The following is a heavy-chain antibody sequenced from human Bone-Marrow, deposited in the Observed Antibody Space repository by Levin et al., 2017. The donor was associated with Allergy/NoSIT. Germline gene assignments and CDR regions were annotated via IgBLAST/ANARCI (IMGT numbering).Heavy chain of an antibody. J-gene: IGHJ4*02. CDR2: IKTDGSST. CDR3: ATGDRYGGV. V-gene: IGHV3-74*01. CDR1: GLTLSNYW. D-gene: IGHD4-23*01. Sequence: SCVVSGLTLSNYWMHWVRQVPGKGLEWVSRIKTDGSSTDYADSLMGRFTISRDNAKNTVFLHLHRLRVEDTAVYFCATGDRYGGVWGQGTLVTVSS.